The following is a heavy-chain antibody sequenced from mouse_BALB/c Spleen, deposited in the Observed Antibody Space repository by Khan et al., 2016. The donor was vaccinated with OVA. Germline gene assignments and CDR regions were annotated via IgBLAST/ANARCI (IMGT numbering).Heavy chain of an antibody. J-gene: IGHJ4*01. CDR2: IGTGGST. CDR1: GFSLTSYS. CDR3: ASDHYGSSYDYAMDY. D-gene: IGHD1-1*01. Sequence: QVQLKESGPGLVAPSQSLSITCTVSGFSLTSYSVHWARQPPGKGPEWLGIIGTGGSTNYNSALKSSLSINKDNSKSQVFIKMNSLPTDDTAMYYCASDHYGSSYDYAMDYWGQGTSVPVSS. V-gene: IGHV2-9*02.